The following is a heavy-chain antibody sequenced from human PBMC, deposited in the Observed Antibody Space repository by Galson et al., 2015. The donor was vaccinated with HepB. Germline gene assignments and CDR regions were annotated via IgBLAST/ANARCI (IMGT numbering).Heavy chain of an antibody. Sequence: SLRLSCAASGFTFSIYWMSWVRQAPGKGLEWVANMKYDGSEIYYVDSVKGRLTISRDNAKNSLYLQMNSLRAEDTAVYFCARESTYSYAFADDYWGQGTLVTVSS. J-gene: IGHJ4*02. V-gene: IGHV3-7*03. CDR2: MKYDGSEI. D-gene: IGHD3-16*01. CDR3: ARESTYSYAFADDY. CDR1: GFTFSIYW.